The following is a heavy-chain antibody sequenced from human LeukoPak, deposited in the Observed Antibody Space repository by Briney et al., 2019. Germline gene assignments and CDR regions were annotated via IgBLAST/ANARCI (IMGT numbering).Heavy chain of an antibody. CDR2: INHSGST. CDR3: ARERRTAMVWKVRSWFDP. CDR1: GGSISSSSYF. J-gene: IGHJ5*02. Sequence: PSETLSLTCTVSGGSISSSSYFWGWIRQPPGKGLEWIGEINHSGSTNYNPSLKSRVTISVDTSKNQFSLKLSSVTAADTAVYYCARERRTAMVWKVRSWFDPWGQGTLVTVSS. D-gene: IGHD5-18*01. V-gene: IGHV4-39*07.